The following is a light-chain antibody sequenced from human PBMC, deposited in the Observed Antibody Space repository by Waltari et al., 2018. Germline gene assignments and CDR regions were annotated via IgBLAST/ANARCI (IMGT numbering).Light chain of an antibody. CDR1: SLRRYY. J-gene: IGLJ3*02. CDR3: LSRDSSSTRV. V-gene: IGLV3-19*01. CDR2: GHD. Sequence: SSELTQDPAVSVALGQTVRITCQGDSLRRYYASWSQQRPGQAPFLVLYGHDNRPSGIPDRFSGSTSGNTASLTITRAQAEDAGVYYCLSRDSSSTRVFGGGTTLTV.